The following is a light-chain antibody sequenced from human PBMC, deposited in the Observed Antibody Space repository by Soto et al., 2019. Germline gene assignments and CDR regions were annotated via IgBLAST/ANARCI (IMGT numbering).Light chain of an antibody. CDR1: QSVSTK. CDR3: QQYKNWPHFT. Sequence: EIVMTQSPATLSVSPGERATLSCRASQSVSTKLAWYRQKPGQDPRLLIYGASTRATGIPARFSGSGSGTEFTLTINSLQSEDFAVYYCQQYKNWPHFTFGPGTTVDIK. J-gene: IGKJ3*01. CDR2: GAS. V-gene: IGKV3-15*01.